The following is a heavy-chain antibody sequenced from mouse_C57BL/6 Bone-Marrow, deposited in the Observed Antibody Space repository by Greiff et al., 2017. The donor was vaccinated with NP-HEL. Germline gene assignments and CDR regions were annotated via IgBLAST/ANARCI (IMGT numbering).Heavy chain of an antibody. J-gene: IGHJ1*03. CDR2: FYPGSGSI. CDR1: GYTFTEYT. CDR3: ARYPYGSSTYWYFDV. D-gene: IGHD1-1*01. V-gene: IGHV1-62-2*01. Sequence: VQLQESGAELVKPGASVKLSCKASGYTFTEYTIHWVKQRSGQGLEWIGWFYPGSGSIKYNEKFKDKATLTADKSSSTVYMELSSLTSEDSAVYFCARYPYGSSTYWYFDVWGTGTTVTVSS.